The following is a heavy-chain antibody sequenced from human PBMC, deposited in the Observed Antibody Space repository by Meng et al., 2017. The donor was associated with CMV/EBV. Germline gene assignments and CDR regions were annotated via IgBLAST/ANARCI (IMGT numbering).Heavy chain of an antibody. Sequence: SETLSLTCAVYGGSFSGYYWSWIRQPPGKGLEWIGEINHSGSTNYNPSLKSRVTISVDTSKNQFSLKLSSVTAADTAVYYCARAKTMDYWGQGPLVTVSS. D-gene: IGHD1-14*01. CDR1: GGSFSGYY. CDR2: INHSGST. CDR3: ARAKTMDY. J-gene: IGHJ4*02. V-gene: IGHV4-34*01.